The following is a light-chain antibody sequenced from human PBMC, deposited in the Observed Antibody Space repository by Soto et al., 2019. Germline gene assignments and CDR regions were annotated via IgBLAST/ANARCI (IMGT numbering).Light chain of an antibody. CDR1: QSVSNN. CDR2: GAS. Sequence: EIVLTQSPGTLSLSPGERATLSCRASQSVSNNYLAWYQQKPGQAPRLLIYGASTRATGIPARFSGSGSGTEFTLTISSLQSEDFAVYYCQHYNNWPFSFGPGTKVDIK. CDR3: QHYNNWPFS. V-gene: IGKV3-15*01. J-gene: IGKJ3*01.